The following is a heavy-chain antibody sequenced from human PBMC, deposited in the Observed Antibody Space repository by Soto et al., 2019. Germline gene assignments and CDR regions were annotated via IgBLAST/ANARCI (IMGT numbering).Heavy chain of an antibody. J-gene: IGHJ4*02. V-gene: IGHV4-59*12. Sequence: PSETLSLTCTVSGGSISSYYWSWTRQPPGKGLEWIGYIYYSGSTNYNPSLKSRVTISVDRSKNQFSLKLSSVTAADTAVYYCASGLVTTLHYWGQGTLVTVSS. CDR2: IYYSGST. D-gene: IGHD4-17*01. CDR3: ASGLVTTLHY. CDR1: GGSISSYY.